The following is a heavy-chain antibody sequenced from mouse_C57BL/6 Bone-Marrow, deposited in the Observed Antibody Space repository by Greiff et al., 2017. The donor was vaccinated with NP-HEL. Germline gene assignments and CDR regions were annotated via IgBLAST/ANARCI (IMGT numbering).Heavy chain of an antibody. Sequence: QVQLQQPGAELVKPGASVKMSCKASGYTFTSYWITWVKQRPGQGLEWIGDIYPGSGSTNYNEKFKSKATLTVDTSSSTAYMQLSSLTSEDSAVYYCARRISITTVVATDFDYWGQGTTLTVSS. D-gene: IGHD1-1*01. CDR2: IYPGSGST. CDR1: GYTFTSYW. CDR3: ARRISITTVVATDFDY. V-gene: IGHV1-55*01. J-gene: IGHJ2*01.